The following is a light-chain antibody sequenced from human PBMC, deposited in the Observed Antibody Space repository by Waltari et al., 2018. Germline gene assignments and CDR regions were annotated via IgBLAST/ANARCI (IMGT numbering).Light chain of an antibody. Sequence: EIVMTQSPATLSVSPGERATIPCRASQSVSSNLAWYQQKPGQAPRPLIYGASTRATGIPARFSGSGSGTEFTLTISSLQSEDFAVYYCQQYNNWPPVTFGQGTRLEIK. CDR2: GAS. V-gene: IGKV3-15*01. J-gene: IGKJ5*01. CDR3: QQYNNWPPVT. CDR1: QSVSSN.